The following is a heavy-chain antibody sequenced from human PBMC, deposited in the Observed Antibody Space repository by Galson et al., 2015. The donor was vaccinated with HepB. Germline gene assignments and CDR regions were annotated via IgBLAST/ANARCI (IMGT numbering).Heavy chain of an antibody. D-gene: IGHD4-17*01. CDR1: GFTFSDYY. Sequence: SLRLSCAASGFTFSDYYMSWIRQAPGKGLEWVSYISSSSYTNYADSVKGRFTISRDNAKNSLYLQMNSLRAEDTAVYYCARDSGDGDYNYFDYWGQGTLVTVSS. J-gene: IGHJ4*02. V-gene: IGHV3-11*05. CDR2: ISSSSYT. CDR3: ARDSGDGDYNYFDY.